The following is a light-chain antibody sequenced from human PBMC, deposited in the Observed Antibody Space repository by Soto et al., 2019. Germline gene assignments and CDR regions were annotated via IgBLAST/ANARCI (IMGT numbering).Light chain of an antibody. J-gene: IGKJ5*01. CDR1: QSISSW. V-gene: IGKV1-5*03. Sequence: LSASVGDRVTITCRASQSISSWLAWYQQKPGKAPKLLIYKASTLESGVPSRFSGSGSGTEFTLTISSLQPDDFATYYCQQYNSYSPAFGHGTRLEIK. CDR2: KAS. CDR3: QQYNSYSPA.